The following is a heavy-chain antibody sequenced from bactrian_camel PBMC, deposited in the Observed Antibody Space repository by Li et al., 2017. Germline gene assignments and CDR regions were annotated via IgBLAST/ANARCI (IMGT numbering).Heavy chain of an antibody. V-gene: IGHV3S42*01. Sequence: VQLVESGGGLVQPGGSLRLTCVASGSTFSKNDMTWVRQGPGKGLEWVSRISTAGNSDWYADAVKGRFTISRNNAKNTLYLQMNSLKPEDTAVYNCAAKFGGSTIPLKSEDFGYWGQGTQVTVS. D-gene: IGHD2*01. J-gene: IGHJ6*01. CDR3: AAKFGGSTIPLKSEDFGY. CDR1: GSTFSKND. CDR2: ISTAGNSD.